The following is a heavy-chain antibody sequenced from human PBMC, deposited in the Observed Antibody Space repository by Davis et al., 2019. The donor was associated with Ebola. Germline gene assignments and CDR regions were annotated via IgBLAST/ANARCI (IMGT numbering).Heavy chain of an antibody. J-gene: IGHJ4*02. V-gene: IGHV4-39*01. CDR1: GGSISSSSYY. CDR2: IYYSGST. Sequence: SETLSLTCTVSGGSISSSSYYWGWIRQLPGKGLEWIGSIYYSGSTYYNPSLKSRVTISVDTSKNQFSLKLSSVTAADTAVYYCARHRVYSSGWYYFDYWGQGTLVTVSS. D-gene: IGHD6-19*01. CDR3: ARHRVYSSGWYYFDY.